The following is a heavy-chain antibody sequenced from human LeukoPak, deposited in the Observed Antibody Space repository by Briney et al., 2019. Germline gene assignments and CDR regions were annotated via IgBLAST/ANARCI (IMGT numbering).Heavy chain of an antibody. CDR3: ARRGRGIQLWPLLLFDY. J-gene: IGHJ4*02. CDR2: INAGNGNA. CDR1: GYTFTNFV. Sequence: ASVKVSCKASGYTFTNFVMHWVRQAPGQSLEWMGWINAGNGNAKYSQKFQGRVTITRDTSATTAYMELSSLRFEDTAVYYCARRGRGIQLWPLLLFDYWGQGTLVTVSS. V-gene: IGHV1-3*01. D-gene: IGHD5-18*01.